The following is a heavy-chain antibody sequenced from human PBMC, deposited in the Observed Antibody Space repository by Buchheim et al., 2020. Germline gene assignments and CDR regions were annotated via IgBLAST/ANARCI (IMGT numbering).Heavy chain of an antibody. CDR3: ARGVRARAVAGTARKLYYFDY. J-gene: IGHJ4*02. CDR2: INHSGST. CDR1: GFTFSSYA. V-gene: IGHV4-34*01. Sequence: VQLLESGGGLVQPGGSLRLSCAASGFTFSSYAMSWVRQPPGKGLEWIGEINHSGSTNYNPSLKSRVTISVDTSKNQFSLKLSSVTAADTAVYYCARGVRARAVAGTARKLYYFDYWGQGTL. D-gene: IGHD6-19*01.